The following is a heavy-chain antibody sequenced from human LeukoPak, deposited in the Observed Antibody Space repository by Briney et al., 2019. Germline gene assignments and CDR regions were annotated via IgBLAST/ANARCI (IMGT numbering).Heavy chain of an antibody. CDR1: GGTFSSYA. CDR2: IIPIFGTA. V-gene: IGHV1-69*05. CDR3: ARDRPGNYGLDY. J-gene: IGHJ4*02. D-gene: IGHD4-11*01. Sequence: GASVKVPCKASGGTFSSYAISWVRQAPGQGLEWMGGIIPIFGTANYAQKFQGRVTITTDESTSTAYMELSSLRSEDTAVYYCARDRPGNYGLDYWGQGTLVTVSS.